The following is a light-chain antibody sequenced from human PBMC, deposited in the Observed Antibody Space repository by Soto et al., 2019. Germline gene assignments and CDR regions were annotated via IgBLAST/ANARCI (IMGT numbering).Light chain of an antibody. Sequence: EIVMTQSPATLSVSPGERATLSCRASQSVSSNLAWYQQKPGQAPRLLIYGASTRATGVPARFSGSGSGTEFTLTISSLQSEDFVVYYCQQYKNWPSWTFGQGTKVEIK. CDR2: GAS. CDR1: QSVSSN. V-gene: IGKV3-15*01. CDR3: QQYKNWPSWT. J-gene: IGKJ1*01.